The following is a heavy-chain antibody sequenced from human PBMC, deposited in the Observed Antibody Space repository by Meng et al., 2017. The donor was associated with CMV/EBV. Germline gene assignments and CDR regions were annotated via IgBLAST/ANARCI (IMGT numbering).Heavy chain of an antibody. CDR2: TYYRSKWYN. CDR1: GDSVPSNSAA. D-gene: IGHD1-26*01. Sequence: SQTPSLTCAISGDSVPSNSAAWNWIRQSPSRGLEWLGRTYYRSKWYNDYAVSVKSRITINPDTSKNQFSLQLNSVTPEDTAVYYCARDHGVGATYYYYYGMDVWGQGTTVIVSS. J-gene: IGHJ6*02. CDR3: ARDHGVGATYYYYYGMDV. V-gene: IGHV6-1*01.